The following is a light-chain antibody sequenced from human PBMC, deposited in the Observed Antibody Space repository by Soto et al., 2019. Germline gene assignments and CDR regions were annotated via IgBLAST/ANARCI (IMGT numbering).Light chain of an antibody. CDR3: QQRSNWPIT. Sequence: EIVLTPSPASLSFSPWERATNCVRASQSVSSYLAWYQQKPGQAPRLLIYDASNRATGIPARFSGSGSGTDFTLTISSLEPEDFAVYYCQQRSNWPITFGQGTRLEIK. J-gene: IGKJ5*01. CDR2: DAS. CDR1: QSVSSY. V-gene: IGKV3-11*01.